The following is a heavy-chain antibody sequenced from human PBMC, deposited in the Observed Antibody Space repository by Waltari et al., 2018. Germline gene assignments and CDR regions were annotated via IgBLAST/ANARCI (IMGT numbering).Heavy chain of an antibody. J-gene: IGHJ4*02. CDR3: ARDQALGGTIDY. Sequence: QVQLVQSGAEVKKPGSSVKVSCKASGGTFSSYAISWVRQALGQGLEWMGRIIPILGIANYAQKFQGRVTITADKSTSTAYMELSSLRSEDTAVYYCARDQALGGTIDYWGQGTLVTVSS. CDR1: GGTFSSYA. CDR2: IIPILGIA. V-gene: IGHV1-69*04. D-gene: IGHD1-1*01.